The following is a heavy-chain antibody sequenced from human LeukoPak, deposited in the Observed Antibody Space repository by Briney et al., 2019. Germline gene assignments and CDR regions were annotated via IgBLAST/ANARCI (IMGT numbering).Heavy chain of an antibody. CDR3: ARRSGYTSGWYEY. CDR1: GGSVSSGSYY. J-gene: IGHJ4*02. CDR2: FYYSGGT. V-gene: IGHV4-61*01. D-gene: IGHD6-19*01. Sequence: SETLSLTCTVSGGSVSSGSYYWSWIRQPPGKRLDWIGCFYYSGGTDYNPSLKSRVTISVDTSSNQLSLKLSSVTAVDTAVYYCARRSGYTSGWYEYWGQGILVTVSS.